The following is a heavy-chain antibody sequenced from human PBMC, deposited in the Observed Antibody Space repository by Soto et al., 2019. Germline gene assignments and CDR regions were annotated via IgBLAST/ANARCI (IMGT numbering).Heavy chain of an antibody. Sequence: QVQLQQWGAGLLKPSETLSLTCAVYGGSFSGYYWSWIRQPPGKGLEWIGEINHSGSTNYNPSLKNRVTIPVDTSKNQFSLKLSSVTTADTAVYYCARNDYVWGSYRPYYFDYWGQGTLVTVSS. CDR2: INHSGST. CDR1: GGSFSGYY. V-gene: IGHV4-34*01. D-gene: IGHD3-16*02. J-gene: IGHJ4*02. CDR3: ARNDYVWGSYRPYYFDY.